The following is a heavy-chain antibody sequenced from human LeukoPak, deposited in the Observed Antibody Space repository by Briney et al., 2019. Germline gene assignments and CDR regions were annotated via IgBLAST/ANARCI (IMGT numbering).Heavy chain of an antibody. Sequence: GASVKVSCKASGYIFTSYDMNWVRQATGQGLEWMGWMNPNSGNTGYAQKFQGRVTMTRNTSISTAYMELSSLRSEDTAVYYCARGLATRITIFGVVIGPPDYWGQGTLVTVSS. CDR2: MNPNSGNT. CDR3: ARGLATRITIFGVVIGPPDY. D-gene: IGHD3-3*01. J-gene: IGHJ4*02. CDR1: GYIFTSYD. V-gene: IGHV1-8*01.